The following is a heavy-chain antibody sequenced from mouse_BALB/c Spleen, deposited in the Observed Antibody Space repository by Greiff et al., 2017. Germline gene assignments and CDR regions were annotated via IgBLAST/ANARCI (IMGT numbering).Heavy chain of an antibody. CDR1: GYSITSGYY. Sequence: EVQLQESGPGLVKPSQSLSLTCSVTGYSITSGYYWNWIRQFPGNKLEWMGYISYDGSNNYNPSLKNRISITRDTSKNQFFLKLNSVTTEDTAMYYCARGGYGSSLRFAYWGQGTLVTVSA. CDR2: ISYDGSN. J-gene: IGHJ3*01. V-gene: IGHV3-6*01. D-gene: IGHD1-1*01. CDR3: ARGGYGSSLRFAY.